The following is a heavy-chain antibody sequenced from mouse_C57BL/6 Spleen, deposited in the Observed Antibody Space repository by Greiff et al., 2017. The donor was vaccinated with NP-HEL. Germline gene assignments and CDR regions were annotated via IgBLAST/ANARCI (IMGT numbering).Heavy chain of an antibody. CDR1: GFNIKDDY. V-gene: IGHV14-4*01. Sequence: EVQLKESGAELVRPGASVKLSCTASGFNIKDDYMHWVKQRPEQGLEWIGWIDPENGDTEYASKFQGKATITADTSSNTAYLQLSSLTSEDTAVYYCTTMGFAYWGQGTLVTVSA. J-gene: IGHJ3*01. CDR2: IDPENGDT. CDR3: TTMGFAY.